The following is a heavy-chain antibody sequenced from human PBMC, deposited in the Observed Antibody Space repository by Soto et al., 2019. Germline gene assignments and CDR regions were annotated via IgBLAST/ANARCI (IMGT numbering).Heavy chain of an antibody. V-gene: IGHV1-2*04. D-gene: IGHD5-12*01. CDR3: AREDIVATILFDY. J-gene: IGHJ4*02. CDR1: GYTFTGYY. Sequence: ASVMVSCRASGYTFTGYYMHWVRQAPGQGLEWMGWINPNSGGTNYAQKFQGWVTMTRDTSISTAYMELSRLRSDDTAVYYCAREDIVATILFDYWGQETRVTVSS. CDR2: INPNSGGT.